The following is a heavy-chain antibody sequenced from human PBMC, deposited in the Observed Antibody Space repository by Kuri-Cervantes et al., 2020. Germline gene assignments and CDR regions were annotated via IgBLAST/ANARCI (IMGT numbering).Heavy chain of an antibody. CDR2: INPNSGGT. V-gene: IGHV1-2*04. J-gene: IGHJ4*02. CDR1: GYAFTGYY. D-gene: IGHD3-10*01. Sequence: ASVKVSCKASGYAFTGYYMHWVRQAPGQGLEWMGWINPNSGGTNYAQKFQGWVTMTRDTSISTAYMKLSRLRSDDTAVYYCTTDRGVLLWFGEFTDYYFDYWGQGTLVTVSS. CDR3: TTDRGVLLWFGEFTDYYFDY.